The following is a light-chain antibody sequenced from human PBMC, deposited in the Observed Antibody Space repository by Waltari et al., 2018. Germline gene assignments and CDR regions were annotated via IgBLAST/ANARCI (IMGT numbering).Light chain of an antibody. CDR3: QQYNNWPPLT. CDR1: ERVGTN. CDR2: PAS. V-gene: IGKV3-15*01. Sequence: ETVMTQSPATLSVSPGESATLSCRATERVGTNLAWYLQKPGQPPRLLIYPASARATGVPNRFSGSGSGTEFTLTISSLQSEDFALYFCQQYNNWPPLTFGGGTKVEMK. J-gene: IGKJ4*01.